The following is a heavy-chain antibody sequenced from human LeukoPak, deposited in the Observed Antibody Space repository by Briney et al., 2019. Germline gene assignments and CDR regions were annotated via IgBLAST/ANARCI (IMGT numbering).Heavy chain of an antibody. CDR1: GFTFSNYA. D-gene: IGHD2/OR15-2a*01. CDR2: ISYDGSNK. J-gene: IGHJ4*02. Sequence: GGSLRLSCAASGFTFSNYAMHWVRQAPGKGLEWVALISYDGSNKYYADSVKGRFTISRDNSKNTFYLQMNSLRVDDTAIYYCAKEGIYLKSSLEDWGQGTPVTVSS. CDR3: AKEGIYLKSSLED. V-gene: IGHV3-30-3*01.